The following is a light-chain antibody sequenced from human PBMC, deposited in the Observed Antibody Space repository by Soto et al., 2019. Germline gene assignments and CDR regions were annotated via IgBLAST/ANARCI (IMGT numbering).Light chain of an antibody. CDR1: QSVCSSY. CDR2: DAS. Sequence: EIVLTQSPATLSLSPGEIVTLSCGASQSVCSSYLAWYQQKPGLAPRLLIFDASSRATGIPDRFSGSGSATDFTLTISRLEPEDFAVYYCQQYGSSPLTFGVGTNVEIK. CDR3: QQYGSSPLT. J-gene: IGKJ4*01. V-gene: IGKV3D-20*01.